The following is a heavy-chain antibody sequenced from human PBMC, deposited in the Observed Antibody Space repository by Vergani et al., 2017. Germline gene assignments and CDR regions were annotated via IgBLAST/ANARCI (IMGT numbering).Heavy chain of an antibody. CDR3: ASQGEGWLGGYFDY. CDR2: ISSSSSYI. V-gene: IGHV3-21*01. J-gene: IGHJ4*02. Sequence: VQLVESGGGLVKPGGSLRLSCAASGFTFSSYSMNWVRQAPGKGLEWVSSISSSSSYIYYADSVKGRFTISRDNAKNSLYQQMNSLRAEDTAVYSCASQGEGWLGGYFDYWGQGTLVTVSS. CDR1: GFTFSSYS. D-gene: IGHD6-19*01.